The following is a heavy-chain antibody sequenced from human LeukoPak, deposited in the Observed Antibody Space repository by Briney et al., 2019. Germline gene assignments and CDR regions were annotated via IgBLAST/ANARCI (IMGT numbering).Heavy chain of an antibody. CDR1: GFTFSSYA. J-gene: IGHJ6*02. CDR2: ISGSGRGT. D-gene: IGHD6-13*01. CDR3: AKDPGFGSSWYNYYFYGMDV. V-gene: IGHV3-23*01. Sequence: GASLRLSCATSGFTFSSYAMSWVRQAPGKGLEWVSVISGSGRGTYYADSVKGRFTISRVNSENTLYLQMNSLRAEDTAVYYCAKDPGFGSSWYNYYFYGMDVWGQGTTVTVSS.